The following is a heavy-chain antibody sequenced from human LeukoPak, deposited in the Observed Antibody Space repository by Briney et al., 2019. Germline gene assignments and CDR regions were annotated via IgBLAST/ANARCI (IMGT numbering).Heavy chain of an antibody. CDR3: ARVNRGIVVVITAGGAFDI. Sequence: ASETLSLTCTVSGGSISSYYWSWIRQPPGKGLEWIGYIYHSGSTYYNPSLKSRVTISVDRSKNQFSLKLSSVTAADTAVYYCARVNRGIVVVITAGGAFDIWGQGTMVTVSS. V-gene: IGHV4-59*12. CDR1: GGSISSYY. J-gene: IGHJ3*02. CDR2: IYHSGST. D-gene: IGHD3-22*01.